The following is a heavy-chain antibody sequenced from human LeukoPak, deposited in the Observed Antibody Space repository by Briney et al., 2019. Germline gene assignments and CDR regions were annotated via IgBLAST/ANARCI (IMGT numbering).Heavy chain of an antibody. D-gene: IGHD2-15*01. CDR2: IYYSGST. CDR3: ARLPFGVVAATRAVNFDYGMDV. CDR1: GGSISSYY. Sequence: PSETLSLTCTVSGGSISSYYWSWIRQPPGKGLEWIGYIYYSGSTNYNPSLKSRVTISVDTSKNQFSLKLSSVTAADTAVYYCARLPFGVVAATRAVNFDYGMDVWGQGTTVTVSS. J-gene: IGHJ6*02. V-gene: IGHV4-59*08.